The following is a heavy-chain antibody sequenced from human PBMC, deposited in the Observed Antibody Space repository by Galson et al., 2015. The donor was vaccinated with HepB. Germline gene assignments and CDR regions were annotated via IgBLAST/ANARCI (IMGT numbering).Heavy chain of an antibody. V-gene: IGHV4-4*02. J-gene: IGHJ3*02. CDR1: GDSITNNIW. D-gene: IGHD3-10*01. CDR2: IHHSGRH. Sequence: SETLSLTCTVSGDSITNNIWWTWVRQPPGKGLEWIGQIHHSGRHFYQPSLRSRLSMSVDKSENQFSLRLPSVSAADTAMYFCVREPWVGDSFPGNGLNIWGQGTMVTVSS. CDR3: VREPWVGDSFPGNGLNI.